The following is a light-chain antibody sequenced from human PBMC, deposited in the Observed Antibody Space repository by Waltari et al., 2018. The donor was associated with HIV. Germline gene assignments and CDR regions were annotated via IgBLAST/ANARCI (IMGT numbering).Light chain of an antibody. CDR3: SSHAGSKVV. CDR2: DVI. J-gene: IGLJ2*01. Sequence: QSALTQPPSASGSPGQSVTLSCTGTSSAVGGYNSVSWPQQHPGKAPKLMIYDVIKRPSGVPDRFSGSKSGNTASLTVSGLQPEDEADYYCSSHAGSKVVFGGGTRLTVL. CDR1: SSAVGGYNS. V-gene: IGLV2-8*01.